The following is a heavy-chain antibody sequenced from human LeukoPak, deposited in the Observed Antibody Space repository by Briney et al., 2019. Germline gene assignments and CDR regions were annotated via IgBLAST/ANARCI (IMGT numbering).Heavy chain of an antibody. Sequence: VSVKVSCKASVHTFTVYYMHWVRQAPGQGLEWMGWINPNSGGTNYAQKFQGRVTMTRDTSISTAYMELSRLRSDDTAVYYCASGKQSDFDYWGQGTLVTVSS. J-gene: IGHJ4*02. CDR1: VHTFTVYY. CDR2: INPNSGGT. V-gene: IGHV1-2*02. CDR3: ASGKQSDFDY. D-gene: IGHD1-1*01.